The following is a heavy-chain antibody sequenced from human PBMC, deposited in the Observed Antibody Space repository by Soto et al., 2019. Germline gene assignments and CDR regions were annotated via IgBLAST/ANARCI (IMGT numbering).Heavy chain of an antibody. CDR1: GGTFSSYA. J-gene: IGHJ4*02. Sequence: QVQLVQSGAEVKKPGSSVKVSCKASGGTFSSYAISWVRQAPGQGLEWMGGIIPIFGTANYAQKFQGRVMINADESTSTAYRGRRRLRSEDTAVYYWAGGGGGSTVVTPSIDYWGQGTLVTVSS. V-gene: IGHV1-69*12. D-gene: IGHD4-17*01. CDR2: IIPIFGTA. CDR3: AGGGGGSTVVTPSIDY.